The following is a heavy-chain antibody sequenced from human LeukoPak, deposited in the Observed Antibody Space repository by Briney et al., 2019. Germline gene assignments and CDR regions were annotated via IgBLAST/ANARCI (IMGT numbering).Heavy chain of an antibody. D-gene: IGHD3-22*01. Sequence: ASVTVSCLSSGYIFPPYDITWVRQAAGQGLAWMGWMNSNSCNTAYPQKLQGRVTITRNTSKSTAYMELNRLRSEDTAVYYCAREDYYDSGSNDYWGQGTLVTVSS. J-gene: IGHJ4*02. CDR2: MNSNSCNT. CDR3: AREDYYDSGSNDY. V-gene: IGHV1-8*03. CDR1: GYIFPPYD.